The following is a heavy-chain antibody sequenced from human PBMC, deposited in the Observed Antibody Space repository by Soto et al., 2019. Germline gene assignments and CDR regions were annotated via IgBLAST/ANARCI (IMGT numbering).Heavy chain of an antibody. D-gene: IGHD3-3*01. CDR1: GFTFSSYG. J-gene: IGHJ4*02. Sequence: LRLSCAASGFTFSSYGMHWVRQAPGKGLEWVAIISYDGSNKYYADSVKGRFTISRDNSKNTLYLQMNSLRAEDTAVYYCAKDGDSYYNFWSDYSPFDYWGQGTLVTVSS. V-gene: IGHV3-30*18. CDR2: ISYDGSNK. CDR3: AKDGDSYYNFWSDYSPFDY.